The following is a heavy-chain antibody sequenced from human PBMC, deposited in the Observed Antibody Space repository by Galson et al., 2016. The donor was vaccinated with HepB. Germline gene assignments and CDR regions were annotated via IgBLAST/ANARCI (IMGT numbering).Heavy chain of an antibody. J-gene: IGHJ6*02. V-gene: IGHV3-48*01. D-gene: IGHD3-10*01. Sequence: SLRLSCAASGFRFSDYNMNWVRQAPGRGLEWVAYISASSGTIYYADSVKGRFTISRDNANNSLSLPMNSLRAEDTAFYYCARPYTYYFGAGSYFDVLHSGMDVWGQGTTVTVSS. CDR1: GFRFSDYN. CDR2: ISASSGTI. CDR3: ARPYTYYFGAGSYFDVLHSGMDV.